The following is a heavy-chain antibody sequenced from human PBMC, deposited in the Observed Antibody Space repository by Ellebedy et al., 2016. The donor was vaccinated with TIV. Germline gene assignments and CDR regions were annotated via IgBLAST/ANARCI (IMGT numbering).Heavy chain of an antibody. Sequence: GESLKISCAASGFVFSSYTMNWVRQAPGKGLEWVSFISDSSIYYADAVDGRFTIPRDNAKNSLYLQMNSLRAEDTAVYYCARGGGCFGDSCYYADFWGQGTLVTVSS. J-gene: IGHJ4*02. V-gene: IGHV3-21*01. CDR3: ARGGGCFGDSCYYADF. D-gene: IGHD2-21*01. CDR2: ISDSSI. CDR1: GFVFSSYT.